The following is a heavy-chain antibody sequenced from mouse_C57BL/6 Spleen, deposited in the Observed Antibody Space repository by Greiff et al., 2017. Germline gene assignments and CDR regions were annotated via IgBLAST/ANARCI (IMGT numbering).Heavy chain of an antibody. J-gene: IGHJ3*01. Sequence: VQLQQPGAELVKPGASVKLSCKASGYTFTSYWMQWVKQRPGQGLEWIGEIDPSDSYPNYNQKFKGKATLTVDTSSSTAYMQLSSLTSEDSAVYYCARGGYDYDGFAYWGQGTLVTVSA. CDR2: IDPSDSYP. CDR3: ARGGYDYDGFAY. D-gene: IGHD2-4*01. V-gene: IGHV1-50*01. CDR1: GYTFTSYW.